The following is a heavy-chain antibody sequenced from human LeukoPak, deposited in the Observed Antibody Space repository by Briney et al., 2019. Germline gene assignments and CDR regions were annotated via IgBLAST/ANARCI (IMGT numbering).Heavy chain of an antibody. J-gene: IGHJ3*02. CDR3: AWYCSTTTCYVDI. CDR1: GFTFSNYW. Sequence: GGSLRLSCAASGFTFSNYWMSWVRQAPGKGLEWVASIRQDASEKYYVDSVKGRFTISRDNPKNSLYLQMNSLRAEDTAVYYCAWYCSTTTCYVDIWGQGTMVTVSS. V-gene: IGHV3-7*01. D-gene: IGHD2-2*01. CDR2: IRQDASEK.